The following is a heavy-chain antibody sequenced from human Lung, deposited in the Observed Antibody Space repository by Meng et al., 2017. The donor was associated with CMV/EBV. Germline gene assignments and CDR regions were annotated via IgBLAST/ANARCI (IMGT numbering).Heavy chain of an antibody. V-gene: IGHV1-18*01. CDR1: GYTFPTYH. J-gene: IGHJ6*02. CDR2: IAAYNGNT. D-gene: IGHD3-3*01. Sequence: ASXXVSXKASGYTFPTYHITCVRQAPGQGLEWMGWIAAYNGNTNYARILQGRVTMTADTSTSTAYMELRSLKSDDTAVCYFASHLCSPIFGVLILGPYYYHDMDVWXQGTTVTVSS. CDR3: ASHLCSPIFGVLILGPYYYHDMDV.